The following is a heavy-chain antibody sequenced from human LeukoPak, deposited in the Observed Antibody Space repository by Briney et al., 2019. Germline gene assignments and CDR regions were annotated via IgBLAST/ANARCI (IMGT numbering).Heavy chain of an antibody. D-gene: IGHD3-22*01. CDR2: ICYSGST. Sequence: PSETLSLTCTVSGGSISSGDYYWSWIRQPPGKGLEWIGYICYSGSTYYNPSLKSRVTISVDTSKNQFSLKLSSVTAADTAVYYCARGHPRTYYYDSSGYHPADAFDIWGQGTMVTVSS. V-gene: IGHV4-30-4*01. CDR1: GGSISSGDYY. CDR3: ARGHPRTYYYDSSGYHPADAFDI. J-gene: IGHJ3*02.